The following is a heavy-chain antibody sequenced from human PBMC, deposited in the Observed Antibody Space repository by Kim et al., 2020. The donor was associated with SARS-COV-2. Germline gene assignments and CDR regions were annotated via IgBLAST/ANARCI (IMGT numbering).Heavy chain of an antibody. D-gene: IGHD6-19*01. CDR1: GITFSSYG. CDR2: ISYDGSNK. CDR3: AKDLKMGHGSGGYYYYYG. V-gene: IGHV3-30*18. J-gene: IGHJ6*01. Sequence: GGSLRLSCAASGITFSSYGIHWVRQAPGKGLEWVAVISYDGSNKNYADSVKGRFTISRDNSKNTLYLQMNSLRDEDTAVYYCAKDLKMGHGSGGYYYYYG.